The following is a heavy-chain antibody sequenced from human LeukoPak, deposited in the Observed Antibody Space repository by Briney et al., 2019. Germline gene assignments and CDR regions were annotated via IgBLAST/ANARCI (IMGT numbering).Heavy chain of an antibody. D-gene: IGHD2-8*01. V-gene: IGHV4-59*08. CDR2: IHYSGNS. CDR3: VLAPNSNWFDF. CDR1: GDSVSGFY. Sequence: SETLSLTCSVSGDSVSGFYWNWIRQSPGTGPEWIGNIHYSGNSNYNPSLKSRVTMSIDTSRNQFFLKLNSVTAADTAVYYCVLAPNSNWFDFWGQGTQVTVSS. J-gene: IGHJ5*01.